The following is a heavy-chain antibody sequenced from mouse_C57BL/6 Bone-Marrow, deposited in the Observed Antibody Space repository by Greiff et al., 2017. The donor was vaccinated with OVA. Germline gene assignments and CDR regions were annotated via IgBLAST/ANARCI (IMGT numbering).Heavy chain of an antibody. CDR2: IDPNSGGT. V-gene: IGHV1-72*01. Sequence: QVQLKESGAELVKPGASVKLSCKASGYTFTSYWMHWVKQRPGRGLEWIGRIDPNSGGTKYNEKFKSKATLTVDKPSSTAYMQLSSLTSEDSAVYYCARRGYYGSSYADYFDYWGQGTTLTVSS. CDR3: ARRGYYGSSYADYFDY. J-gene: IGHJ2*01. CDR1: GYTFTSYW. D-gene: IGHD1-1*01.